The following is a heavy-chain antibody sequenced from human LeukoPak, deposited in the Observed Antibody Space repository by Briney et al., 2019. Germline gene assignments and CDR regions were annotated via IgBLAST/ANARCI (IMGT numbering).Heavy chain of an antibody. Sequence: GGSLRLSCAASGFTFSSYWMHWVRQAPGKGLVWVSRINSDGSSTSYADSVKGRFTISGDNAKNTLYLQMNSLRAEDTAVYYCARGTYYYGSGSYYKAPNWFDPWGQGTLVTVSS. CDR3: ARGTYYYGSGSYYKAPNWFDP. V-gene: IGHV3-74*01. J-gene: IGHJ5*02. CDR1: GFTFSSYW. CDR2: INSDGSST. D-gene: IGHD3-10*01.